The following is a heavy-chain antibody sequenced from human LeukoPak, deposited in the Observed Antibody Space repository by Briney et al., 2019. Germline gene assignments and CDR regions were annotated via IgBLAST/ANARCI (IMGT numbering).Heavy chain of an antibody. D-gene: IGHD6-13*01. J-gene: IGHJ3*02. Sequence: PGGSLRLSCAASEFTFRSYEMNWVRQAPGKGLEWVSYISSSSSYTNYADSVKGRFTISRDNAKNSLYLQMNSLRAEDTAVYYCARANGYSSSWYGMVGDAFDIWGQGTMVTVSS. CDR1: EFTFRSYE. CDR2: ISSSSSYT. CDR3: ARANGYSSSWYGMVGDAFDI. V-gene: IGHV3-48*03.